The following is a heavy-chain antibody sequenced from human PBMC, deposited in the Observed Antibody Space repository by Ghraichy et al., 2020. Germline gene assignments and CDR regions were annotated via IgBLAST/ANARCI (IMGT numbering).Heavy chain of an antibody. CDR2: ISSGSSYI. CDR3: ARDLRSETYYSIDY. J-gene: IGHJ4*02. CDR1: GFTFSTYS. Sequence: GGSLRLSCAASGFTFSTYSMNWVRQAPGKGLEWVSSISSGSSYIYYADSVKGRFTISRDNAKNSLYLQMNSLRAEDTAVYYCARDLRSETYYSIDYWGQGTLVTVSS. D-gene: IGHD1-26*01. V-gene: IGHV3-21*01.